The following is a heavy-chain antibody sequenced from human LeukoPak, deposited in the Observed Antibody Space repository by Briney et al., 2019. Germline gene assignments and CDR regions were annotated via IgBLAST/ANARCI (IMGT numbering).Heavy chain of an antibody. Sequence: SETLSLTCAVYDGSFSSYYWTWIRQPPGKGLEWIGEINHSGITNYRPSLKSRVTISLDTSKNQFSLKLTSVTTADTAVYYCARDGGSNNYWFDPWGRGTLVTVSS. CDR3: ARDGGSNNYWFDP. V-gene: IGHV4-34*01. D-gene: IGHD4-23*01. CDR1: DGSFSSYY. CDR2: INHSGIT. J-gene: IGHJ5*02.